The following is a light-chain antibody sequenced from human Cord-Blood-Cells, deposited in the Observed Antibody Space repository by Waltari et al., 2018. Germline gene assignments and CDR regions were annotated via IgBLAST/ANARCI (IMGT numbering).Light chain of an antibody. CDR2: KAS. CDR3: QQYNSYLYT. CDR1: QSISSW. V-gene: IGKV1-5*03. Sequence: DIQMTQSPSTLSASVGDRVTITRLASQSISSWLAWYQQKPGKAPKLLIYKASSLESGVPSRFSGSGSGTEFTLTISSLQPDDFATYYCQQYNSYLYTFGQGTKLEIK. J-gene: IGKJ2*01.